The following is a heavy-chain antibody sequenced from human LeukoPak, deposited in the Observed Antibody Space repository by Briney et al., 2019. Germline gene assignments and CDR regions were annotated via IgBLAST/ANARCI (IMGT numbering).Heavy chain of an antibody. Sequence: GEALKISFKGSGYRFTSYWISWGRRMPGKGRGWRGRIDPSDYYTNYSPSFQGHVTISADKSISTAYLQWSSLKASDTAMYYCARLGAPYYYYGMDVWGKGTTVTVSS. CDR3: ARLGAPYYYYGMDV. CDR2: IDPSDYYT. J-gene: IGHJ6*04. V-gene: IGHV5-10-1*01. CDR1: GYRFTSYW.